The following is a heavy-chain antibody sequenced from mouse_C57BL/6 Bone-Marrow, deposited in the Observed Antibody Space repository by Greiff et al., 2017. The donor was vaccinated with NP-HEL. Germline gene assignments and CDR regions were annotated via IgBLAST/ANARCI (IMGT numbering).Heavy chain of an antibody. D-gene: IGHD1-1*01. CDR3: ARDEEYITTVVATNYYAMDY. Sequence: VKLMESGPELVKPGASVKISCKASGYAFSSSWMNWVKQRPGKGLEWIGRIYPGDGDTNYNGKFKGKATLTADKSSRTAYMQLSSLTSEDSAVYFCARDEEYITTVVATNYYAMDYWGQGTSVTVSS. CDR2: IYPGDGDT. V-gene: IGHV1-82*01. CDR1: GYAFSSSW. J-gene: IGHJ4*01.